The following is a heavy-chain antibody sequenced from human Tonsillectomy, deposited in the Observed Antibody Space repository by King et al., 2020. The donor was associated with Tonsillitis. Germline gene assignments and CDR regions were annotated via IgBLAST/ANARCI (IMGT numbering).Heavy chain of an antibody. D-gene: IGHD5-18*01. CDR2: IYSGGSTT. J-gene: IGHJ4*02. V-gene: IGHV3-23*03. Sequence: VQLVESGGGLVQPGGSLRLSCAASGFTFNIYAMSWVRQAPGKGLEWVSVIYSGGSTTYYADSVKGRFTISRDDSKNTLYLQMNSLRAEDTAVYYCAKSTGGYSSGYTGSRAEFDYWGQGTLVTVSS. CDR3: AKSTGGYSSGYTGSRAEFDY. CDR1: GFTFNIYA.